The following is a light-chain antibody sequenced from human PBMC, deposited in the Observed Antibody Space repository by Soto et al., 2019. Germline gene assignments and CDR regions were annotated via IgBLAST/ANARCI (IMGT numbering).Light chain of an antibody. CDR2: EVS. V-gene: IGLV2-14*01. Sequence: QSALTQPASVSGSPGQSITISCTGTSSDVGGYNYVSWYQQHPGKAPKLMIYEVSNRPSGVSNRFSGSKSGNTASLTISALQEEDDADYYCSSYTSSITYVFGTGTKLTVL. CDR1: SSDVGGYNY. CDR3: SSYTSSITYV. J-gene: IGLJ1*01.